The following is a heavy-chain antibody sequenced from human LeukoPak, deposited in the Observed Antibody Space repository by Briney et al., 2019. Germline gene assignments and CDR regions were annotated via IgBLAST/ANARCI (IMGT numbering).Heavy chain of an antibody. CDR1: GLTFSSYS. CDR3: ARDLWGSSAFDY. J-gene: IGHJ4*02. CDR2: ISSSSSYI. V-gene: IGHV3-21*01. D-gene: IGHD6-19*01. Sequence: PGGSLRLSCAASGLTFSSYSMNWVRQAPGKGLEWVSSISSSSSYIYYADSVKGRFTISRDNAKNSLYLQMNSLRAEDTAMYYCARDLWGSSAFDYSGQGTLVT.